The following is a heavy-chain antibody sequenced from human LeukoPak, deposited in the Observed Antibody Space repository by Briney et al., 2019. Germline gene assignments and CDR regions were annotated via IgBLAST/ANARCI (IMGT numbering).Heavy chain of an antibody. CDR2: IDPSDSYT. D-gene: IGHD3-10*01. Sequence: GESLKISCKGSGYSFTSYWISWVRQMPGKGLEWMGRIDPSDSYTNYSPSFQGHVTISADKSISTAYLQWSSLKASDTAMYYCASSGYYYGSGSYYAGLDYYGMDVWGKGTTVTVSS. CDR3: ASSGYYYGSGSYYAGLDYYGMDV. V-gene: IGHV5-10-1*01. J-gene: IGHJ6*04. CDR1: GYSFTSYW.